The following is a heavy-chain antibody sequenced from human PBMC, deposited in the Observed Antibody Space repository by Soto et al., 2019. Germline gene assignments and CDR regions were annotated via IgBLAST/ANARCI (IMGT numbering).Heavy chain of an antibody. J-gene: IGHJ6*01. CDR1: GGTFSYYA. CDR3: ARFLGGSASYYNGQDCLYYHGMEF. Sequence: ASVKVSCKASGGTFSYYAISWVRLAPGQGLEWRGGLIPIFGTANHAQKFQDRVTITADESTTTAYMELTSLRSEDTAVYYCARFLGGSASYYNGQDCLYYHGMEFSGQGTTVPVSS. CDR2: LIPIFGTA. D-gene: IGHD3-10*01. V-gene: IGHV1-69*13.